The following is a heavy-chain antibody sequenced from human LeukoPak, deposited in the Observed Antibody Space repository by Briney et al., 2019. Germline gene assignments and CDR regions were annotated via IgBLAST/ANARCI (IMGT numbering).Heavy chain of an antibody. J-gene: IGHJ5*02. V-gene: IGHV1-18*01. D-gene: IGHD2-2*02. Sequence: ASVKVSCKASGYTFTSYGISWVRQAPGQGLEWMGWISAYNGNTNYAQKLQGRVTMTTDTSTSTAYMELRSLRSDDTAVYYCARDRQDIVVVPAAITTNWFDPWGQGTLVTVSS. CDR2: ISAYNGNT. CDR3: ARDRQDIVVVPAAITTNWFDP. CDR1: GYTFTSYG.